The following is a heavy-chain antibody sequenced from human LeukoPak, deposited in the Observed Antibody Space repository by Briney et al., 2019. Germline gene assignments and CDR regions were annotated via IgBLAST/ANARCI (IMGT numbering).Heavy chain of an antibody. V-gene: IGHV3-23*01. CDR2: IDVSGGST. CDR1: GFAFSIYA. Sequence: GGSLRLSCAASGFAFSIYAMTWVRQAPGKGLEWVSSIDVSGGSTYYADSVKGRFTISRDNSKNTLYLQMNSLRAEDTAVYYCVRGDYGDYTLFDYWGQGTLVTVSS. D-gene: IGHD4-17*01. CDR3: VRGDYGDYTLFDY. J-gene: IGHJ4*02.